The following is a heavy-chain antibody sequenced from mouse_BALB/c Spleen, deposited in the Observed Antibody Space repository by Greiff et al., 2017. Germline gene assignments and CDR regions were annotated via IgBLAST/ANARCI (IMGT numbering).Heavy chain of an antibody. Sequence: EVQLVESGGGLVKPGGSLKLSCAASGFAFSSYDMSWVRQTPEKRLEWVAYISSGGGSTYYPDTVKGRFTISRDNAKNTLYLQMSSLKSEDTAMYYCASPFYGPFAYWGQGTLVTVSA. CDR2: ISSGGGST. D-gene: IGHD1-2*01. CDR1: GFAFSSYD. V-gene: IGHV5-12-1*01. J-gene: IGHJ3*01. CDR3: ASPFYGPFAY.